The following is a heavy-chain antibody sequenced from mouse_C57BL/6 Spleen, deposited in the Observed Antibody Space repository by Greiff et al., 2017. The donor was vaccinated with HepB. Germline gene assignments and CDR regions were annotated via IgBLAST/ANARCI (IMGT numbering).Heavy chain of an antibody. CDR1: GFNIKDDY. CDR2: IDPENGDT. D-gene: IGHD1-1*01. V-gene: IGHV14-4*01. CDR3: TTSSCGSSFFAY. J-gene: IGHJ3*01. Sequence: VQLQQSGAELVRPGASVKLSCTASGFNIKDDYMHWVKQRPEQGLEWIGWIDPENGDTEYASKFQGKATITADTSSNTAYLQLSSLTSEDTAVYYCTTSSCGSSFFAYWGQVTLVTVSA.